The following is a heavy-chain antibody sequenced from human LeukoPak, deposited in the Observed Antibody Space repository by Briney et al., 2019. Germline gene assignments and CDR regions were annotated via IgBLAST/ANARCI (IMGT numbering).Heavy chain of an antibody. V-gene: IGHV4-38-2*01. CDR2: IYHSGNT. CDR1: GYSISSGYY. J-gene: IGHJ4*02. CDR3: ARWYSSSGYLDY. Sequence: SETLSLTCAVSGYSISSGYYWGWIRQPPGKGLEWIGSIYHSGNTNYNPSLKSRVTISVDASKNQFSLKVSSVTAADTALYYCARWYSSSGYLDYWGQGTLVTVSS. D-gene: IGHD6-6*01.